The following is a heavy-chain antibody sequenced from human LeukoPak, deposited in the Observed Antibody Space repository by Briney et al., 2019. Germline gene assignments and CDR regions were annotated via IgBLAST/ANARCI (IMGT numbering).Heavy chain of an antibody. J-gene: IGHJ6*02. D-gene: IGHD3-10*01. CDR2: IYYSGST. V-gene: IGHV4-30-4*01. CDR1: GGSISSGDYY. Sequence: SETLSLTCTVSGGSISSGDYYWSWIRQPPGKGLEWIGYIYYSGSTYYNPSLKSRVTILVDTSKNQFSLKLSSVTAADTAVYYCAREAFGELLLGYYYYYGMDVWGQGTTVTVSS. CDR3: AREAFGELLLGYYYYYGMDV.